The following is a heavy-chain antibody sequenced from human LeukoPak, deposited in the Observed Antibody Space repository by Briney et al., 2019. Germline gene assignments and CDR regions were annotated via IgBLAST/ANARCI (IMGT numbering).Heavy chain of an antibody. V-gene: IGHV4-30-4*08. D-gene: IGHD1-20*01. Sequence: SQTLSLTCTVSGGSISSGDYYWSWIRQPPGKGLEWIGYIYYSGSTYYNPSLKSRVTISVDTSNNQFSLKLSSVTAADTAVYYCARDHNWNDPYYYYYMDVWGKGTTVTVSS. CDR1: GGSISSGDYY. CDR2: IYYSGST. J-gene: IGHJ6*03. CDR3: ARDHNWNDPYYYYYMDV.